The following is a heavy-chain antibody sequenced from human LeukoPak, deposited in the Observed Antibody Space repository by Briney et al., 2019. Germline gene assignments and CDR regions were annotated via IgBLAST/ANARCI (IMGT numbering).Heavy chain of an antibody. V-gene: IGHV1-2*02. CDR2: INPNTGGT. D-gene: IGHD3-22*01. J-gene: IGHJ4*02. Sequence: ASVKVSCKASGYTFPANYMHWVRQAPGQGLEWMGWINPNTGGTSYAQKFQGRVTMTRDTSISTAYMELSRLRSDDTAVYYCARDPYDSSGYYGFNYWGQGTLVTVSS. CDR3: ARDPYDSSGYYGFNY. CDR1: GYTFPANY.